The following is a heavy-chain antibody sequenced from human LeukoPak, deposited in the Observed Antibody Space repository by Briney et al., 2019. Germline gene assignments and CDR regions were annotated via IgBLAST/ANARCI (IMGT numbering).Heavy chain of an antibody. CDR2: IFGSGGST. D-gene: IGHD3-10*01. Sequence: GGSLRLSCAASGFTFSSYAMYWVRQAPGKGLEWVSGIFGSGGSTHYADSVKGRFTISRDNSKNTLYLQMNSLRAEDTAVYYCAKAGPITMVRGVKNYYYGMDVWGHGTTVTVSS. CDR1: GFTFSSYA. V-gene: IGHV3-23*01. J-gene: IGHJ6*02. CDR3: AKAGPITMVRGVKNYYYGMDV.